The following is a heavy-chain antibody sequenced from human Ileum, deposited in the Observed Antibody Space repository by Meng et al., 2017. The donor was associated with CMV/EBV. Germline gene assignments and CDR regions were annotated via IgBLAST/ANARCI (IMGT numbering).Heavy chain of an antibody. CDR1: DSVPISTES. CDR2: TWYGSKWYY. V-gene: IGHV6-1*01. Sequence: QVQLHQSGPGLVKPSQTLSLSCDGDSVPISTESWTWIRQSPSRGLEWLGRTWYGSKWYYEYAVSVKSRITIIPDTSQNQISLQLNSVTPDDTAVYYCTYGWPLKYWGQGSLVTVSS. D-gene: IGHD3-10*01. CDR3: TYGWPLKY. J-gene: IGHJ4*02.